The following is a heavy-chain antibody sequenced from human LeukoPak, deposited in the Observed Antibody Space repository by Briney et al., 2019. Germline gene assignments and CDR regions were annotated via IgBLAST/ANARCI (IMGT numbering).Heavy chain of an antibody. CDR2: IIPIFGTA. D-gene: IGHD6-19*01. J-gene: IGHJ4*02. Sequence: SVKVSCKASGGTFSSYAISWVRQAPGQGLEWMGRIIPIFGTANYAQEFQGRVTITTDESTSTAYMELSSLRSEDTAVYYCARDGIAVAGNHYWGQGTLVTVSS. CDR3: ARDGIAVAGNHY. CDR1: GGTFSSYA. V-gene: IGHV1-69*05.